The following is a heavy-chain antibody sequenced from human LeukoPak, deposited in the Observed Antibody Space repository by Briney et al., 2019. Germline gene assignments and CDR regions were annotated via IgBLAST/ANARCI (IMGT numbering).Heavy chain of an antibody. J-gene: IGHJ4*02. D-gene: IGHD4-17*01. V-gene: IGHV4-39*07. Sequence: PSETLSLTCTVSGGSISSSSYYWGWIRQPPGKGLEWIGSIYYSGSTYYNPSLKSRVTISVDTSKNQFSLKLSSVTAADTAVYYCARPAPYGDYFDYWGQGTLVTVSS. CDR2: IYYSGST. CDR1: GGSISSSSYY. CDR3: ARPAPYGDYFDY.